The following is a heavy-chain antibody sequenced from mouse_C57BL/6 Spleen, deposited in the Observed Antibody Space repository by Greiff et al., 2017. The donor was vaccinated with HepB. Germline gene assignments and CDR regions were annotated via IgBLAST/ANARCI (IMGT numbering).Heavy chain of an antibody. V-gene: IGHV14-3*01. CDR3: AKREGHYYGSSYWYFDV. Sequence: EVQLQQSVAELVRPGASVKLSCTASGFNIKNTYMHWVKQRPEQGLEWIGRIDPANGNTKNAPKFQGKATITADTSSNTAYLQLTSLTSEDTAIYYCAKREGHYYGSSYWYFDVWGTGTTVTVSS. CDR2: IDPANGNT. J-gene: IGHJ1*03. CDR1: GFNIKNTY. D-gene: IGHD1-1*01.